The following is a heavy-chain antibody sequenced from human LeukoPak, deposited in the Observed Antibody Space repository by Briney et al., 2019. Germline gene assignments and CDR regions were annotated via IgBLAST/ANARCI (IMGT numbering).Heavy chain of an antibody. V-gene: IGHV4-4*07. J-gene: IGHJ5*02. Sequence: KTSETLSLTCTVSGGSISSYYWSWIRQPAGKGLEWIGLIYTSGSTNYNPSLKSRVTMPVDTSKNQFSLKLSSVTAADTAVYYCARDYGTMVRGVITSPPGWFDPWGQGTLVTVSS. CDR2: IYTSGST. D-gene: IGHD3-10*01. CDR3: ARDYGTMVRGVITSPPGWFDP. CDR1: GGSISSYY.